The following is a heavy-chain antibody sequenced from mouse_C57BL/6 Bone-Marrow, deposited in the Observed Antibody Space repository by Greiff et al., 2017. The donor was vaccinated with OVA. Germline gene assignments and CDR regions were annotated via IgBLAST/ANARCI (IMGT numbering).Heavy chain of an antibody. V-gene: IGHV1-81*01. J-gene: IGHJ3*01. CDR3: ARGAYYYDYAWFAY. D-gene: IGHD2-4*01. Sequence: VHLVESGAELARPGASVKLSCKASGYTFTSYGISWVKQRTGQGLEWIGEIYPRSGNTYYNEKFKGKATLTADKSSSTAYMELRSLTSEDSAVYFCARGAYYYDYAWFAYWGQGTLVTVSA. CDR1: GYTFTSYG. CDR2: IYPRSGNT.